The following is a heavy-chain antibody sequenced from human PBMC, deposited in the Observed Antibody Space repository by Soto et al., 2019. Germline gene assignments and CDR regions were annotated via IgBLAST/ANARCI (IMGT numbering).Heavy chain of an antibody. CDR2: IIPIFGTA. D-gene: IGHD5-18*01. J-gene: IGHJ6*02. CDR3: ARDSGYSYGYEYYYYYGMDV. CDR1: GGTFSSYA. Sequence: SVKVSCKASGGTFSSYAISWVRQAPGQGLEWMGGIIPIFGTANYAQKFQGRVTITADESTSTAYMELSSLRSEDTAVYYCARDSGYSYGYEYYYYYGMDVWGQGTTVTVSS. V-gene: IGHV1-69*13.